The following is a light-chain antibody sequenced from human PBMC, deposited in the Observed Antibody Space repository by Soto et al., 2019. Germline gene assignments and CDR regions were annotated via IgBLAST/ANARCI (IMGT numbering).Light chain of an antibody. J-gene: IGKJ1*01. V-gene: IGKV3-20*01. Sequence: VMTQAPATLSVSPGERVTLSCRASQSVSSKLAWYQQKPGQAPRLLFYGASSRATGIPVRFSGSGSGTDFTLTISRLEPEDFAVYYCQRYGTSTTFGQGTKVDIK. CDR2: GAS. CDR3: QRYGTSTT. CDR1: QSVSSK.